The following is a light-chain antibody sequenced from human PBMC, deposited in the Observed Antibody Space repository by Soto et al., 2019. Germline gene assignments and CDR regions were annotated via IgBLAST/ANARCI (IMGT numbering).Light chain of an antibody. CDR3: NSYASGNARV. J-gene: IGLJ1*01. CDR2: EGS. V-gene: IGLV2-14*02. Sequence: QSVLTQPASVSGSPGQSITISCTGTSSDVGSYNLVSWYQQHPGKAPKLMIYEGSKRPSGVSNRFSGSKSGNTASLTISGFPAEDDAHYHCNSYASGNARVFGTGTKVTGL. CDR1: SSDVGSYNL.